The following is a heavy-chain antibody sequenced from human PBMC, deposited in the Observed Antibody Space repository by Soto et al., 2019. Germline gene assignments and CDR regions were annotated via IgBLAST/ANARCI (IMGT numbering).Heavy chain of an antibody. CDR3: ARSQFHLDSSSWLNAFDI. CDR2: IIPILGIA. V-gene: IGHV1-69*02. CDR1: GGTFSSYT. Sequence: QVQLVQSGAEVKKSGSSVKVSCKASGGTFSSYTISWVRQAPGQGLEWMGRIIPILGIANYAQKFQGRVTITADKSTSTAYMELSSLRSEDTAVYYCARSQFHLDSSSWLNAFDIWGQGTMVTVSS. D-gene: IGHD6-13*01. J-gene: IGHJ3*02.